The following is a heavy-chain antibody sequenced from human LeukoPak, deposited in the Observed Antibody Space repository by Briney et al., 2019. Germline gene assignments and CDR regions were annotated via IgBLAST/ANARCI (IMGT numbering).Heavy chain of an antibody. CDR2: IYYSGST. J-gene: IGHJ4*02. Sequence: SETLSLTCTVSGGSISSYYWSWIRQPPGKGLEWIGYIYYSGSTNHNPSLKSRVTISVDTSKNQFSLKLSSVTAADTAVYYCASSSSWYQGRVFDYWGQGTLVTVSS. D-gene: IGHD6-13*01. CDR3: ASSSSWYQGRVFDY. V-gene: IGHV4-59*08. CDR1: GGSISSYY.